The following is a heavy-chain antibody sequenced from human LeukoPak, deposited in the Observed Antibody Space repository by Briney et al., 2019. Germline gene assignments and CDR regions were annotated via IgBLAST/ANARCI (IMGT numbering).Heavy chain of an antibody. V-gene: IGHV1-18*01. CDR2: ISAYNGNT. CDR3: ARVSSGSGSFYYYGMDV. CDR1: GYTFTGYG. J-gene: IGHJ6*02. D-gene: IGHD3-10*01. Sequence: ASVKVSCKASGYTFTGYGIIWVRHAPGQGLEWMGWISAYNGNTNYAQKLQGRVTMTTDTSTSTAYMELRSLRSDDTAVYYCARVSSGSGSFYYYGMDVWGQGTTVTVSS.